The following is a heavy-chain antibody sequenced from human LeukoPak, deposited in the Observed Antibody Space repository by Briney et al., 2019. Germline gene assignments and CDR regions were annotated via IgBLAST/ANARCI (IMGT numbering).Heavy chain of an antibody. CDR1: GYTFSSYA. J-gene: IGHJ4*02. Sequence: ASVKVSCKASGYTFSSYAISWVRQAPGQGLQWMGWISVYNGDAKYPQRFHGRVTLTTDTSTTTAYMELRSLRSDDTAVYCCARYAQESNGWYYFDYWGQGTLVTVSS. CDR2: ISVYNGDA. V-gene: IGHV1-18*01. CDR3: ARYAQESNGWYYFDY. D-gene: IGHD6-19*01.